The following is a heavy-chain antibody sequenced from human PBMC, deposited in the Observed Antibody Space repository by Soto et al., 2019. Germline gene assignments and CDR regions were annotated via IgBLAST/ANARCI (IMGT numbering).Heavy chain of an antibody. CDR1: GYTLTELS. CDR2: FDPENGDT. D-gene: IGHD2-2*01. Sequence: ASVKVSCKVSGYTLTELSMHWVRQAPGKGLEWMGGFDPENGDTIYAQKFQGRVTMTTDTSTGTAYMELRSLRSDDTAVYYCARDGMRVVVPAANDYYYYYYMDVWGKGTTVTVSS. J-gene: IGHJ6*03. CDR3: ARDGMRVVVPAANDYYYYYYMDV. V-gene: IGHV1-24*01.